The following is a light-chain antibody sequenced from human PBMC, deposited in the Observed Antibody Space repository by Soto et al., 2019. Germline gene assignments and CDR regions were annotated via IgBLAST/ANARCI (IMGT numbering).Light chain of an antibody. CDR3: SSYAGTSIPVV. CDR1: SSDVGGYNF. J-gene: IGLJ2*01. Sequence: QSVLTQPPSASGSPGQSVTISCTGSSSDVGGYNFVSWYQQHPGKAPKLMIYDVSERPSGVPDRFSGSKSGNTASLTVSGLQAHDEADYYCSSYAGTSIPVVFGGGTKLTAL. V-gene: IGLV2-8*01. CDR2: DVS.